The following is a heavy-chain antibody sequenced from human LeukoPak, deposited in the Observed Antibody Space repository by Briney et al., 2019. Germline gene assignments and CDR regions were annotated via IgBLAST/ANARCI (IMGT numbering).Heavy chain of an antibody. V-gene: IGHV3-30*01. CDR1: GFTFSSYA. D-gene: IGHD6-13*01. Sequence: QPGRSLGLSCAASGFTFSSYAMHWVRQAPGKGLEWVAVISYDGSNKYYADSVKGRFTISRDNSKNTLYLQMNSLRAEDTAVYYCAKGQGDQQLVLYYFYHGMDVWGQGTTVIVSS. J-gene: IGHJ6*02. CDR2: ISYDGSNK. CDR3: AKGQGDQQLVLYYFYHGMDV.